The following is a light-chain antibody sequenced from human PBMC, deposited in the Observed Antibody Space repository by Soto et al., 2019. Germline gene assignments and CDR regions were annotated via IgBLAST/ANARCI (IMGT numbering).Light chain of an antibody. CDR1: SSDVGSYNL. Sequence: QSALTQPASVSGSPGQSITISCTGTSSDVGSYNLVSWYQQHPGKAPKLMIYEVSKRPSGVSSRFSGSKSGNTASLTISGLQAEDEADYYCCSYAGSSTPYVSGTGTKVTV. J-gene: IGLJ1*01. CDR3: CSYAGSSTPYV. CDR2: EVS. V-gene: IGLV2-23*02.